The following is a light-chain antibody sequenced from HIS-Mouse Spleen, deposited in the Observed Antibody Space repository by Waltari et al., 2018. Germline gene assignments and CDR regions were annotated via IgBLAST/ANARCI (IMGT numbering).Light chain of an antibody. CDR1: DLPNQY. CDR2: KDS. Sequence: SYELTQPPSVSVSPGQTARITCSGDDLPNQYAYWYQQKPVQAPVLVIYKDSERPSGIPERFSGSSSGTTVTLTISGVQAEDEADYYCQSADSSGTYHVVFGGGTKLTVL. J-gene: IGLJ2*01. CDR3: QSADSSGTYHVV. V-gene: IGLV3-25*03.